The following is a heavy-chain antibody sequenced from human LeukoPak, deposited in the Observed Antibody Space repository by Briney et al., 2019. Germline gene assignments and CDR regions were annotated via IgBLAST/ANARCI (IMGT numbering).Heavy chain of an antibody. V-gene: IGHV3-23*01. Sequence: GGSLRLSCAASGFTFSSYAMSWVRQAPGKGLEWVSAISGSGGSTYYADSVKGRFTISRDNSKTTLYLQMNSLRAEDTAVYYCAYILINVVVVADEAGYIPYGMDVWGQGTTVTVSS. CDR3: AYILINVVVVADEAGYIPYGMDV. CDR1: GFTFSSYA. D-gene: IGHD2-15*01. CDR2: ISGSGGST. J-gene: IGHJ6*02.